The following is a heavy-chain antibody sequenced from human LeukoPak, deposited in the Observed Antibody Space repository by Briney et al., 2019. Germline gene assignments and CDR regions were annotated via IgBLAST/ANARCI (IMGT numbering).Heavy chain of an antibody. J-gene: IGHJ4*02. CDR1: GFTFSSFE. CDR2: ITSSGSTI. D-gene: IGHD5-12*01. V-gene: IGHV3-48*03. Sequence: GGSLRLSCAASGFTFSSFEMNWVRQAPGKGLEWVSYITSSGSTIYYADSVKGRFTIPRDNAKNSLYLQMNSLRAEDTAVYYCARDRSAYSGYDFFDSWGQGTLVTVSS. CDR3: ARDRSAYSGYDFFDS.